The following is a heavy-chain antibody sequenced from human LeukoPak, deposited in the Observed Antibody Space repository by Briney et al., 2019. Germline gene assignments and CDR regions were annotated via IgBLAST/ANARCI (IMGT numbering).Heavy chain of an antibody. J-gene: IGHJ4*02. CDR1: GFTFSSYE. V-gene: IGHV3-48*03. CDR2: ISSSGSTI. Sequence: PGGSLRLSCAASGFTFSSYEMNWVRQAPGKGLEWVSYISSSGSTIYYADSVKGRFTISRDNAKNSLYLQMNSLRDEDTAVYYCARVGGSYYLTLYFDYWGQGTLVTVSS. CDR3: ARVGGSYYLTLYFDY. D-gene: IGHD1-26*01.